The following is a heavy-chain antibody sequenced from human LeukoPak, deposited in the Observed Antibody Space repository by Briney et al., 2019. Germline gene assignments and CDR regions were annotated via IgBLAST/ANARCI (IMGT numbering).Heavy chain of an antibody. V-gene: IGHV3-20*01. CDR2: INWNGGST. D-gene: IGHD2-2*01. J-gene: IGHJ2*01. CDR3: ARVSTESRLDWYFDL. Sequence: PGGSLRLSCAASGFTFSDYYMSWIRQAPGKGLEWVSGINWNGGSTGYADSVKGRFTISRDNAKNSLYLQMNSLRAEDTALYHCARVSTESRLDWYFDLWGRGTLVTVSS. CDR1: GFTFSDYY.